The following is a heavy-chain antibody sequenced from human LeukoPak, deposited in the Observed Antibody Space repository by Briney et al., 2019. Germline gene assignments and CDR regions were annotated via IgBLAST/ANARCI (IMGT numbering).Heavy chain of an antibody. CDR1: GFTFSSYG. J-gene: IGHJ4*02. V-gene: IGHV3-30*18. CDR3: AKVGIVGATYFDY. CDR2: ISYDGSNK. Sequence: GGSLRLSCAASGFTFSSYGMHWVRQAPGKGLEWVAVISYDGSNKYYADSVKGRFTISRDNSKNTLYLQMNSLRAEDTAVYYCAKVGIVGATYFDYWGQGTLVTVSP. D-gene: IGHD1-26*01.